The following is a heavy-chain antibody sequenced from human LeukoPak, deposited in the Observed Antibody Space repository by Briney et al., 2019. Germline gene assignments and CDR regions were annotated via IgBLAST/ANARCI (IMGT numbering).Heavy chain of an antibody. Sequence: SETLSLTCTASGGSISGYYWSWIRQPPGKGLEWIGDIYYSGSTNYNASLKGRVTISIDTSKNQFSLKLSSVTAADTAVYYCARDYSGWGTDAFDIWGQGTMVTVSS. CDR1: GGSISGYY. CDR2: IYYSGST. V-gene: IGHV4-59*01. J-gene: IGHJ3*02. D-gene: IGHD3-10*01. CDR3: ARDYSGWGTDAFDI.